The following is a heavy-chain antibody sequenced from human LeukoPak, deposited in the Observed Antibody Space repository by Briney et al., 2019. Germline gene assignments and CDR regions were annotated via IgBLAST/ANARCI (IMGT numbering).Heavy chain of an antibody. J-gene: IGHJ4*02. D-gene: IGHD3-22*01. V-gene: IGHV1-2*02. Sequence: ASVKVSCKASGYTFTGYFMHWVRQAPGQGLEWMGWINPNSGGTNYAQKFQGRVTMTRDTSISTAYMEVSRLRSDDTAVYYCARDERHDSSGYPFDYWGQGTLVTVSS. CDR3: ARDERHDSSGYPFDY. CDR1: GYTFTGYF. CDR2: INPNSGGT.